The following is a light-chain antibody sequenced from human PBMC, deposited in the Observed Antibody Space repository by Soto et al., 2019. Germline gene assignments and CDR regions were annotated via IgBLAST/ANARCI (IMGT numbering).Light chain of an antibody. V-gene: IGLV7-46*01. J-gene: IGLJ1*01. CDR3: LLSYNGPYV. CDR2: DTT. Sequence: QAVVTHEPSLTVSPGGTVTLTCGSSTGAVTNGHYPYWFQQKPGQAPRTLIYDTTNRHSWTPARFSSSLLGGKAALTLSGAQPEDEAEYYCLLSYNGPYVFGTGTKVTVL. CDR1: TGAVTNGHY.